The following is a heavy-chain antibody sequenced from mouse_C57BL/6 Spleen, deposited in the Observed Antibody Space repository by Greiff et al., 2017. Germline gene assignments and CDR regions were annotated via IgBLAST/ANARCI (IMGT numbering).Heavy chain of an antibody. Sequence: QVQLQQSGAELVKPGASVKLSCKASGYTFTSYWMHWVKQRSGQGLEWIGMIHPNSGSINYNEKFKSKATLTVDKSSSTAYMQLSSLTSEDSAVYYWARSRGSSPDYWGQGTTLTVSS. V-gene: IGHV1-64*01. CDR3: ARSRGSSPDY. CDR2: IHPNSGSI. CDR1: GYTFTSYW. J-gene: IGHJ2*01. D-gene: IGHD1-1*01.